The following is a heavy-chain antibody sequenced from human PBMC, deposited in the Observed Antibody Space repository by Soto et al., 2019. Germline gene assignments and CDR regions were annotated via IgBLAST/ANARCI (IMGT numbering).Heavy chain of an antibody. CDR2: INPNGGST. D-gene: IGHD2-2*01. V-gene: IGHV1-46*01. Sequence: ASVKVSCKAPADTFTSYYIHWVRQAPGHGLEWMGIINPNGGSTRFAQTFQGRITMTTDTSTSTVYMELRSLRSEDTAVYYCARDCCSSTSGFDFWGQGTLVTVSS. CDR1: ADTFTSYY. J-gene: IGHJ4*02. CDR3: ARDCCSSTSGFDF.